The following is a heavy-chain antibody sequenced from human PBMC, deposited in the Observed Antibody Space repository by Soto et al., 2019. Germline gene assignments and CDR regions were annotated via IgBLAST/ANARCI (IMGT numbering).Heavy chain of an antibody. D-gene: IGHD6-13*01. V-gene: IGHV1-69*01. Sequence: QAQVVQSGAEVRKPGSSVKLSCKASEGTFNSYAIAWLRQAPGQGLEWMGGIIPYYNTLNYAQKFQDRVTITADDSTNTVYMELSSLRPDDTAVYFCASGASRWYPYFFDSWAQGTLVTVSS. CDR3: ASGASRWYPYFFDS. CDR2: IIPYYNTL. CDR1: EGTFNSYA. J-gene: IGHJ4*02.